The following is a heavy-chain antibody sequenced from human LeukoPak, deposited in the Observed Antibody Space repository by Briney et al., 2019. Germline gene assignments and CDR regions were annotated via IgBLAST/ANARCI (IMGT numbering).Heavy chain of an antibody. CDR3: ARDEGVGGYCTNGVCYTNWFDP. CDR2: IIPIFGTA. Sequence: ASVKVSCKASGGTFSSYAISWVRQAPGQGLEWMGRIIPIFGTANYAQKFQGRVTITTDESTSTAYMELSSLRSEDTAVYHCARDEGVGGYCTNGVCYTNWFDPWGQGTLVTVSS. J-gene: IGHJ5*02. V-gene: IGHV1-69*05. D-gene: IGHD2-8*01. CDR1: GGTFSSYA.